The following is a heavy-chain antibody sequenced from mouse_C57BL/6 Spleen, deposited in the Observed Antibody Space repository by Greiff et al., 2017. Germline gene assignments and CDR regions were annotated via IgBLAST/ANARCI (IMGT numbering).Heavy chain of an antibody. CDR2: ISSGSSTI. CDR1: GFTFSDYG. Sequence: VQLKESGGGLVKPGGSLKLSCAASGFTFSDYGMHWVRQAPEKGLEWVAYISSGSSTIYYADTVKGRFTISRDNAKNTLFLQMTSLRSEDTAMYYCARLLLLDDWGQGTTLTVSS. CDR3: ARLLLLDD. J-gene: IGHJ2*01. V-gene: IGHV5-17*01. D-gene: IGHD1-1*01.